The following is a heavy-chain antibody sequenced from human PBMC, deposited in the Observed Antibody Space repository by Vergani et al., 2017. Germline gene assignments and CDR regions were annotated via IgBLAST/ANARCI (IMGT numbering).Heavy chain of an antibody. Sequence: QVQLQESGPGLVKPSQTLSLTCTVSGASINNDFYYWHWIRQPAGKGLEWIGRIYVSGITDYNSSLQSRVSMSVDTSKNQFSLTLTSVTAADTAVYYCARTSLGYCSSTSCIYGMDVWGQXP. CDR3: ARTSLGYCSSTSCIYGMDV. CDR1: GASINNDFYY. D-gene: IGHD2-2*01. J-gene: IGHJ6*02. V-gene: IGHV4-61*02. CDR2: IYVSGIT.